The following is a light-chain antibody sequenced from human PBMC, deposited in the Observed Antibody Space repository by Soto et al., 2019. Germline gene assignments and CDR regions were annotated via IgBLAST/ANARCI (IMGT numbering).Light chain of an antibody. Sequence: QSVLTQPPSVSAAPGQKVTISCSGSTSNIGNNYVSWYQQLPGTAPKLLIYDDNKRSSGIPDRFSGSKSGTSATLGITGLQTWDEADYYCGTWDSSLSAAVFGGGTKVTVL. CDR3: GTWDSSLSAAV. CDR1: TSNIGNNY. J-gene: IGLJ3*02. V-gene: IGLV1-51*01. CDR2: DDN.